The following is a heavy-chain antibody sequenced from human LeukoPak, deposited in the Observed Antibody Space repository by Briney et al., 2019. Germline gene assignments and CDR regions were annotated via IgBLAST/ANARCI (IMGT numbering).Heavy chain of an antibody. J-gene: IGHJ5*02. CDR2: ISRDGGST. CDR1: GFTFDDYT. CDR3: ATDDAWLGSQA. D-gene: IGHD5-12*01. V-gene: IGHV3-43*01. Sequence: GGSLRLSCAASGFTFDDYTMHGVRDAPGKGLECVSLISRDGGSTYYADSVKGRVTISRDIAKNTRCLQMKSQRAEDTAVYYCATDDAWLGSQAWGQGTLVTVSP.